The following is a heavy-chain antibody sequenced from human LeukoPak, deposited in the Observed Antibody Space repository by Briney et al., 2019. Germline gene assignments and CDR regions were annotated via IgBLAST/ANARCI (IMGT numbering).Heavy chain of an antibody. D-gene: IGHD4-17*01. J-gene: IGHJ4*02. Sequence: GGSLRLSCAASGFMFSKYDMHWVRQVTGKGLEWVSGIDRDGVTYYSGSVKGRFTSSRENAKNSLDLQMNTLRAGDTGVYYCARENLEYGDYAIDYWGQGILVIVSS. CDR3: ARENLEYGDYAIDY. CDR2: IDRDGVT. V-gene: IGHV3-13*01. CDR1: GFMFSKYD.